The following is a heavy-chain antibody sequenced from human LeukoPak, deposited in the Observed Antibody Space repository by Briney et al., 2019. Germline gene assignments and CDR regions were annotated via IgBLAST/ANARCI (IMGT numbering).Heavy chain of an antibody. CDR3: AKEEYSTRYYYYGMDV. CDR2: ISGGGDST. D-gene: IGHD2-2*01. Sequence: GGSLRLSCAASGFTFSSYAMSWVRQAPGKGVEWVSAISGGGDSTFYADSVKGRFTISRDNSKNTLYLQMSSLRAEDTAIYYCAKEEYSTRYYYYGMDVWGQGTTVTVSS. CDR1: GFTFSSYA. V-gene: IGHV3-23*01. J-gene: IGHJ6*02.